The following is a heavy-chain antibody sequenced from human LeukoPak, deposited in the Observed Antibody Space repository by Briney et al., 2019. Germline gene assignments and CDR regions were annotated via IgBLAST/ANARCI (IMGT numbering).Heavy chain of an antibody. Sequence: PGGSLRLSSAASGFTFSSYAMSWVRHAPGKGLEWVSTIGGRDGGTYYADSVKGRFTVSRDNSKDTLYLQVNSLRAEDTAVYYCAKLGYCSGGSCYRWLDPWGQGTLVTVSS. CDR3: AKLGYCSGGSCYRWLDP. D-gene: IGHD2-15*01. CDR1: GFTFSSYA. V-gene: IGHV3-23*01. CDR2: IGGRDGGT. J-gene: IGHJ5*02.